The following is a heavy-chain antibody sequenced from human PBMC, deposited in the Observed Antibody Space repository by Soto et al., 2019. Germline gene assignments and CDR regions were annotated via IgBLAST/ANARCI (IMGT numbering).Heavy chain of an antibody. V-gene: IGHV1-69*13. CDR1: GGTFSSYA. CDR3: ARESDFWSGYHYGMDV. J-gene: IGHJ6*02. D-gene: IGHD3-3*01. Sequence: GASVKVSCKASGGTFSSYAISWVRQAPGQGLEWMGGIIPIFGTANYAQKFQGRVTITADESTCTAYMELSSLRSEDTALYYCARESDFWSGYHYGMDVWGQGTTVTVSS. CDR2: IIPIFGTA.